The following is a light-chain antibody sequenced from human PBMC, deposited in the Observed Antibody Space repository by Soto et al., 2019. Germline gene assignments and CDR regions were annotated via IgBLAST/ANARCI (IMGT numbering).Light chain of an antibody. Sequence: QSALTQPASVSGSPGQSITISCTGTSSDVGDYYYVSWYQQYPGKAPKVIIHDVSNRPSGVSNRFSGSKSGNTASLTISGLQAEDEADYYCSSYTSRTYVFGTGTKLTVL. CDR3: SSYTSRTYV. J-gene: IGLJ1*01. CDR1: SSDVGDYYY. CDR2: DVS. V-gene: IGLV2-14*03.